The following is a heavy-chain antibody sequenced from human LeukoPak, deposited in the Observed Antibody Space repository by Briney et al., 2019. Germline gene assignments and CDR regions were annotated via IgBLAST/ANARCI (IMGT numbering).Heavy chain of an antibody. Sequence: SETLSLTCAVYGGSFSGYYWSWIRQPPGKGLEWIGEINHSGSTNYNPSLKSRVTISVDASKNQFSLKLSSVTAADTAVYYCARQSDGGYYYDSSGYFFDYWGQGTLVTVSS. V-gene: IGHV4-34*01. CDR3: ARQSDGGYYYDSSGYFFDY. D-gene: IGHD3-22*01. J-gene: IGHJ4*02. CDR1: GGSFSGYY. CDR2: INHSGST.